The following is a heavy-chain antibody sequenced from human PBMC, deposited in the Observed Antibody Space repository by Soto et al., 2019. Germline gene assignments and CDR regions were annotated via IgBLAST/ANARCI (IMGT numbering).Heavy chain of an antibody. D-gene: IGHD5-12*01. CDR2: INHSGST. J-gene: IGHJ4*02. V-gene: IGHV4-34*01. CDR1: GGSFSGYY. CDR3: ARGVWLRSSFDY. Sequence: SETLSLTCAVYGGSFSGYYWSWIRQPPGKGLEWIGEINHSGSTNYNPSLKSRVTISVDTSKNQFSLKLSSVTAADTAVYYCARGVWLRSSFDYWGQGTLVT.